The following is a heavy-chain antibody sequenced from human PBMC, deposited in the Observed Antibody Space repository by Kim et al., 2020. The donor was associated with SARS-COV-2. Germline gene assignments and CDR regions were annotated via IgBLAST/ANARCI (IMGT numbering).Heavy chain of an antibody. Sequence: ASVKGRVTSSRDTTKNSLSLQMNSLGAEDTAVYYCARVGSTVVAGSIDYWGPGTLVTVSS. V-gene: IGHV3-11*05. J-gene: IGHJ4*02. CDR3: ARVGSTVVAGSIDY. D-gene: IGHD6-13*01.